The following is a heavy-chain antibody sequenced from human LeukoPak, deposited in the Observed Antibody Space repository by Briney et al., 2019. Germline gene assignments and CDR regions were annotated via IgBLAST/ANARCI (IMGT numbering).Heavy chain of an antibody. CDR2: IIPIFGIA. CDR1: GGTFSSYA. Sequence: GASVKVSCKASGGTFSSYAISWVRQAPGQGLEWMGRIIPIFGIANYAQKFQGRVTITADKSTSTAYMELSSLRSEDTAVYYCARGPIYCSGGSCYPDYWGQGTLVTVSS. CDR3: ARGPIYCSGGSCYPDY. V-gene: IGHV1-69*04. J-gene: IGHJ4*02. D-gene: IGHD2-15*01.